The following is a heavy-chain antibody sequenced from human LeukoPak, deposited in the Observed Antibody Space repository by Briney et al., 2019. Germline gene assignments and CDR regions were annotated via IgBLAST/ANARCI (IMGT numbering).Heavy chain of an antibody. CDR3: AKDPPTTVGY. Sequence: GGSLRLSCAASGFTFSSYGMHWVRQAPGKGLEWVAVISYDGSNKYYADSVKGRFTISRDNSKNTLYLQMNSLRAEDTAVYYCAKDPPTTVGYWGQGTLVTVSS. CDR1: GFTFSSYG. D-gene: IGHD4-11*01. CDR2: ISYDGSNK. J-gene: IGHJ4*02. V-gene: IGHV3-30*18.